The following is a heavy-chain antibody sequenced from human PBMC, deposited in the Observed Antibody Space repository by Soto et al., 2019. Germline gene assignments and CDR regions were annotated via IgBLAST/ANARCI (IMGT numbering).Heavy chain of an antibody. D-gene: IGHD6-19*01. CDR3: ARSLRGSSIEVAGTGDY. V-gene: IGHV3-48*01. CDR1: GFTFSSYS. Sequence: GGSLRLSCAASGFTFSSYSMNWVRQPPGKGLEWVSYISAGSSTIYYADSVKGRFTISRDNAKNSLYLQMNSLRAEDTAMYYCARSLRGSSIEVAGTGDYWGQGTLVTVSS. J-gene: IGHJ4*02. CDR2: ISAGSSTI.